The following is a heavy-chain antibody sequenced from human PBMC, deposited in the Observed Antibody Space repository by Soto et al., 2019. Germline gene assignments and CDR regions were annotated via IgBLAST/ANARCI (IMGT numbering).Heavy chain of an antibody. D-gene: IGHD3-10*01. CDR1: GGSISSSSYY. J-gene: IGHJ3*02. Sequence: QLQLQESGPGLVKPSETLSLTCTVSGGSISSSSYYWGWIRQPPGKGLEWIGSIYYSGSTYYNPSLNSRVTIAVDTSKNQFSLKLSSVTAADTAVYYCARPGKYYYGSGNNAFDIWGQGTMVTVSS. CDR3: ARPGKYYYGSGNNAFDI. CDR2: IYYSGST. V-gene: IGHV4-39*01.